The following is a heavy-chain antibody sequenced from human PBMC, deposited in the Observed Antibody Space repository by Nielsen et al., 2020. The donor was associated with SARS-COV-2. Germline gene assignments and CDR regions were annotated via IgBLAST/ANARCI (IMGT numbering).Heavy chain of an antibody. D-gene: IGHD6-19*01. J-gene: IGHJ4*02. CDR1: GGSSSGYY. CDR3: ARGSDEGLAL. V-gene: IGHV4-34*01. CDR2: INHSGST. Sequence: SETLSLTCGVYGGSSSGYYWSWIRQPPGKGLEWIGEINHSGSTNYNPSLKSRVTISVDTSRNQFSLKLTSVTAADTAVYYCARGSDEGLALWGQGTLVTVSS.